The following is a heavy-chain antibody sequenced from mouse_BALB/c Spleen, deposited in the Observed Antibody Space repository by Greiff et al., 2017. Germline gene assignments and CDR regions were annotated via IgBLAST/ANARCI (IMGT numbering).Heavy chain of an antibody. CDR2: IWAGGST. CDR1: GFSLTSYG. V-gene: IGHV2-9*02. CDR3: ARVLTGRGYYFDY. J-gene: IGHJ2*01. Sequence: VKLVESGPGLVAPSQSLSITCTVSGFSLTSYGVHWVRQPPGKGLEWLGVIWAGGSTNYNSALMSRLSISKDNSKSQVFLKMNSLQTDDTAMYYCARVLTGRGYYFDYWGQGTTLTVSS. D-gene: IGHD4-1*01.